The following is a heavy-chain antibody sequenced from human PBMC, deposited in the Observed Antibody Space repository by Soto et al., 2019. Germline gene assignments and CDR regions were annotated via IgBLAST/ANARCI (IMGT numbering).Heavy chain of an antibody. V-gene: IGHV1-3*04. D-gene: IGHD3-10*02. CDR2: VNTVNGNT. J-gene: IGHJ4*02. CDR3: AREAYYYVLSCFDY. CDR1: GYTFSRYT. Sequence: ASVKVSCKASGYTFSRYTLHWVRQAPGQGLEWMGWVNTVNGNTGYSLKFQGRGTITRDTTASTVYMELSILTSEDTATYYCAREAYYYVLSCFDYWGQGALVTVSS.